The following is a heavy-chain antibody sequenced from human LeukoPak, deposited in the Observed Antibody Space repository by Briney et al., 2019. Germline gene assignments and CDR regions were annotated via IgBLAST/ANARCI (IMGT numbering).Heavy chain of an antibody. CDR2: IWYDGSNK. CDR1: GFTFSSYG. Sequence: GGSLRLSCAASGFTFSSYGMPWVRQAPGKGLEWVAVIWYDGSNKYYADSVKGRFTISRDNSKNTLYLQMNSLRAEDTAVYYCARFNPRSDAFDIWGQGTMVTVSS. D-gene: IGHD1-14*01. J-gene: IGHJ3*02. CDR3: ARFNPRSDAFDI. V-gene: IGHV3-33*01.